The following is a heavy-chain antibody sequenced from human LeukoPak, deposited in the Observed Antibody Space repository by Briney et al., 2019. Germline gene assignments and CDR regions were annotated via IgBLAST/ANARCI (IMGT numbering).Heavy chain of an antibody. CDR1: GYTFTSYD. CDR3: ARDGVLYQLLSFDY. CDR2: MNPNSGNT. Sequence: ASVKVSCKASGYTFTSYDINWVRQATGQGLEWMGWMNPNSGNTGYAQKFQGRVTMTRDTSISTAYMELSRLRSDDTAVYYCARDGVLYQLLSFDYWGQGTLVTVSS. V-gene: IGHV1-8*02. D-gene: IGHD2-2*01. J-gene: IGHJ4*02.